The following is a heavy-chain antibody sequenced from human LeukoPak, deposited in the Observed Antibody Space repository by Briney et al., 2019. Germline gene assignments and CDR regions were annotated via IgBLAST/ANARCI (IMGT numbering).Heavy chain of an antibody. CDR2: IYYSGST. D-gene: IGHD6-19*01. Sequence: SETLSLTCSVSDDSITMYYWSWIRQPPGKGLEWIGYIYYSGSTNYNPSLKSRVTISVDTSKNQFSLKLSSVTAADTAVYYCARASSSGWYFVPTFDYWGQGTLVTVSS. J-gene: IGHJ4*02. CDR3: ARASSSGWYFVPTFDY. CDR1: DDSITMYY. V-gene: IGHV4-59*01.